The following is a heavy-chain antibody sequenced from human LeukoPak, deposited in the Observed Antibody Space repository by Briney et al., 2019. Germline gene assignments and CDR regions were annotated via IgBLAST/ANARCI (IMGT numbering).Heavy chain of an antibody. CDR2: ICGSSSSR. CDR3: AREANEAFDI. Sequence: GGSLRLSCVASGFTFNTYSMNWVRQAPGKGLEWVSSICGSSSSRYHADSVKGRFTTSRDNAKNSLYLQMNSLRDEDTAVYYCAREANEAFDIWGQGTMVTVSS. J-gene: IGHJ3*02. CDR1: GFTFNTYS. V-gene: IGHV3-21*01.